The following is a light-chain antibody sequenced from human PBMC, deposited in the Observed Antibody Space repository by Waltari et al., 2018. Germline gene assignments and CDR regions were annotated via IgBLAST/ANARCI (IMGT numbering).Light chain of an antibody. V-gene: IGKV3-15*01. J-gene: IGKJ2*03. CDR3: QQYNDWYS. CDR2: DAS. CDR1: QSVSSN. Sequence: EKVITQSPATLSVSPGAVVTLSCRASQSVSSNVAWYQHRPGQAPRLLIYDASTRASGIPARFSGSWSGTEFTLTISGLQSEDCALYYCQQYNDWYSFGQGTKLEIK.